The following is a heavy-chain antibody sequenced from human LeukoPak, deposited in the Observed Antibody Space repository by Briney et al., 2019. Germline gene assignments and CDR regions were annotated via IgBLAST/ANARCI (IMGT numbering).Heavy chain of an antibody. CDR3: ARDPGCNGVYNWFDP. J-gene: IGHJ5*02. Sequence: SVKVSCKAPGGTFSSYAISWVRQAPGQGLEWMGEIIPIFGTANYAQKFQGRVTITTDESTSTAYMELSSLRSEDTAVYYCARDPGCNGVYNWFDPWGQGTLVTVSS. CDR1: GGTFSSYA. CDR2: IIPIFGTA. V-gene: IGHV1-69*05. D-gene: IGHD2-8*01.